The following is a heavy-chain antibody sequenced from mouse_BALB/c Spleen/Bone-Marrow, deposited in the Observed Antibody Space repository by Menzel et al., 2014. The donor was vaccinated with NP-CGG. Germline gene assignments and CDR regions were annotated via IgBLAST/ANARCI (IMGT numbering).Heavy chain of an antibody. CDR2: IWRGGST. V-gene: IGHV2-5-1*01. D-gene: IGHD2-3*01. CDR3: AIDGYYAMDY. Sequence: VKLVESGPSLVQPSQSLSITCTVSGFSLITYGVHWVRQSPGKGLEWLGVIWRGGSTDYNAAFMSRLSITKDNSKSQVFFKMNSLQADDTAIYYCAIDGYYAMDYWGQGTSVTVSS. J-gene: IGHJ4*01. CDR1: GFSLITYG.